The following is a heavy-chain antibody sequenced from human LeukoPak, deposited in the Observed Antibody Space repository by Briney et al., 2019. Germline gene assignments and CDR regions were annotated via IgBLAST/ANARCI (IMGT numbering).Heavy chain of an antibody. CDR1: GYTLTELS. Sequence: GASVKVPCKVSGYTLTELSMHWVRQAPGKGLEWMGGFDPEDGETIYAQKFQGRVTMTEDTSTDTAYMELSSLRSEDTAVYYCATGEAAADDAFDIWGQGTMVTVSS. J-gene: IGHJ3*02. CDR3: ATGEAAADDAFDI. CDR2: FDPEDGET. D-gene: IGHD6-13*01. V-gene: IGHV1-24*01.